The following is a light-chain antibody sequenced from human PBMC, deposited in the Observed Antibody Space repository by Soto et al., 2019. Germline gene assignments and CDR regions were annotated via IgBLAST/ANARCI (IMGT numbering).Light chain of an antibody. V-gene: IGLV2-14*01. J-gene: IGLJ1*01. CDR3: SSYTSSSTLV. CDR1: SSVVGDYNY. Sequence: QSALTQPASVSGSPGQSITISCTGASSVVGDYNYVSWYQQHSGKAPKLMIYDVSNRPSGVSNRFSGSKSGNTASLTISGLQAEDEADYYCSSYTSSSTLVFGTGTKVTVL. CDR2: DVS.